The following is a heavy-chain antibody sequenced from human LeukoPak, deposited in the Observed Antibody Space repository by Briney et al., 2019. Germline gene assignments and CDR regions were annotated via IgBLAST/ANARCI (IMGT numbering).Heavy chain of an antibody. J-gene: IGHJ3*01. V-gene: IGHV1-69*11. CDR3: TRVADSNLVSDAFDV. Sequence: EASVKVSCKTSGGNLVTYATNWVRQVPGQGLEWMGRIIPAISRTDYTYNFEDRVTITADDSATTAYLEVTNLRPEDTAMYYCTRVADSNLVSDAFDVWGQGTMVTVSS. D-gene: IGHD2-21*01. CDR2: IIPAISRT. CDR1: GGNLVTYA.